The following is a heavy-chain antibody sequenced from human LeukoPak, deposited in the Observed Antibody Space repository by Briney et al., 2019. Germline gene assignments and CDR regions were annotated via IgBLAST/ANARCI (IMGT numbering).Heavy chain of an antibody. CDR1: GGTFSSYA. V-gene: IGHV1-69*10. Sequence: ASVKVSCKASGGTFSSYAISWVRQAPGQGLEWMGGNTPILGTPNSAQQSQGRVPNTEDKSTSTAYMDLSSLTSEDTPVYYCASPTPGYGDSPDFDYWGQVTLVTASS. CDR2: NTPILGTP. D-gene: IGHD4-17*01. CDR3: ASPTPGYGDSPDFDY. J-gene: IGHJ4*02.